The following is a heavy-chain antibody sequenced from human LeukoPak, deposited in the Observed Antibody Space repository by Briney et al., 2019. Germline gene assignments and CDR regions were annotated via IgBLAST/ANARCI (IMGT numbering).Heavy chain of an antibody. CDR1: GGSISSGDYY. D-gene: IGHD5-12*01. V-gene: IGHV4-30-4*01. CDR2: IYYSGNA. Sequence: SQTLSLTCTVSGGSISSGDYYWSWLRQPPGTGLEWIGYIYYSGNAYYNPSLKSRVTISVDMSKNQISLKLSSVTAADTAVYYCARGLSGHDYDDYWGQGTLVTVSS. CDR3: ARGLSGHDYDDY. J-gene: IGHJ4*02.